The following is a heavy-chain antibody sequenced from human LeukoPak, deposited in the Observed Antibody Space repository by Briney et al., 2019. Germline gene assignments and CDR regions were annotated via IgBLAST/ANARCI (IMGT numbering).Heavy chain of an antibody. CDR3: ARSPTGGYSSGWYGLDAFDI. Sequence: ASVKVSCKASGYTFTGYYMHWVRQAPGQGLEWMGWINPNSGGTNYAQKFQGRVTMTRDTSISTAYMELSRLRSDDTAVYYCARSPTGGYSSGWYGLDAFDIWGQGTMVTVSS. CDR1: GYTFTGYY. J-gene: IGHJ3*02. V-gene: IGHV1-2*02. CDR2: INPNSGGT. D-gene: IGHD6-19*01.